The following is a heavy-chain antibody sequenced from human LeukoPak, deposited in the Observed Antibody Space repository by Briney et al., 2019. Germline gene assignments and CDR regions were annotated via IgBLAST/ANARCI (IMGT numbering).Heavy chain of an antibody. Sequence: SETLSLTCTVSGGSISSYFWSWIRQPPGQGLEWIGYIYDTGSTNYNPSLKSRVTISVDTSKNQFSLKLSSVTAADTAVYYCARFSPRAMGNYLDFWGEGTLVTVSS. CDR2: IYDTGST. J-gene: IGHJ4*02. CDR3: ARFSPRAMGNYLDF. D-gene: IGHD7-27*01. CDR1: GGSISSYF. V-gene: IGHV4-59*08.